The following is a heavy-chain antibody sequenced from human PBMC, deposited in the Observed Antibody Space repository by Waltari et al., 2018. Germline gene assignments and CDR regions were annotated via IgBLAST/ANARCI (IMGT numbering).Heavy chain of an antibody. D-gene: IGHD6-13*01. J-gene: IGHJ2*01. Sequence: EVQLEESGGGLVQPGRSLRLPCSSSGFTFSDYAMSWFRLAPGKGVEWIGFIRTNVYGGTTVYAASVKGRFTISRDDSKNIAYLQTNSLKTEDTAIYYCSKNRAAGGHWYFDLWGRGTLVTVSS. CDR3: SKNRAAGGHWYFDL. V-gene: IGHV3-49*03. CDR2: IRTNVYGGTT. CDR1: GFTFSDYA.